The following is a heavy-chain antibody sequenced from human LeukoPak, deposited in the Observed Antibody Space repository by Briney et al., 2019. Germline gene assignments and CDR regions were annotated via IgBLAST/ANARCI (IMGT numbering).Heavy chain of an antibody. CDR3: AKGSNRGVATIDY. J-gene: IGHJ4*02. V-gene: IGHV3-30*18. Sequence: PGRSLRLSCAASGFTFSSYGMHWVRQAPGKGLDWVAVISYDGSNKYYADSVKGRFTISRDNSKNTLFLQMNSLRAEDTAVYYCAKGSNRGVATIDYWGQGTLSPSPQ. CDR2: ISYDGSNK. D-gene: IGHD5-12*01. CDR1: GFTFSSYG.